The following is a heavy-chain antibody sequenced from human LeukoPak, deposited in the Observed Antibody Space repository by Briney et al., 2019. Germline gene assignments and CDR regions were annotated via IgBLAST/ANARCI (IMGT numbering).Heavy chain of an antibody. CDR2: IDPDRRTT. CDR3: ARLFGDYDDTIRSSYWHGHLDY. V-gene: IGHV1-46*01. D-gene: IGHD3-16*01. CDR1: GYPFTGNY. J-gene: IGHJ4*02. Sequence: ASVKVSCKTSGYPFTGNYINWLRQAPGQVFEWLGLIDPDRRTTVYAQKFQGRVAMTGDMSTSTVYMELRSLRSKDTAVYFCARLFGDYDDTIRSSYWHGHLDYWGQGALVLVSS.